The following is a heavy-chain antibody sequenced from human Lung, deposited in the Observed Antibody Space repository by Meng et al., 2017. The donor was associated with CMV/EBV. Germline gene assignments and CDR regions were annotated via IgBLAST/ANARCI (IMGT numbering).Heavy chain of an antibody. CDR2: ISPYNGDT. V-gene: IGHV1-2*04. CDR3: ARAIVKNGKRQFDY. Sequence: QVRLAQSGAVGEECGAPVEPAGKTSGYTFIDYHIHWVRQAPGQGLEWMGWISPYNGDTIYARDFQGWVTMTRDTSNRTLYMEVSRLRCDDSAVDYCARAIVKNGKRQFDYWGQGTLVTVSS. D-gene: IGHD1-1*01. J-gene: IGHJ4*02. CDR1: GYTFIDYH.